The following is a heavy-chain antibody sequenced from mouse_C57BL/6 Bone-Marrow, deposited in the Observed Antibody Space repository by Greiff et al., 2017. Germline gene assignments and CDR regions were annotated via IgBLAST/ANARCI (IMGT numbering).Heavy chain of an antibody. CDR2: IYPGNSDT. J-gene: IGHJ1*03. Sequence: VQLKQSGTVLARPGASVKMSCKTSGYTFTSYWMHWVKQRPGQGLEWIGAIYPGNSDTSYNQKFKGKAKLTAVTSASTAYMELSSLTNEDSAVYYCTRYLRTTVVAPTEYFDVWGTGTTVTVSS. D-gene: IGHD1-1*01. V-gene: IGHV1-5*01. CDR3: TRYLRTTVVAPTEYFDV. CDR1: GYTFTSYW.